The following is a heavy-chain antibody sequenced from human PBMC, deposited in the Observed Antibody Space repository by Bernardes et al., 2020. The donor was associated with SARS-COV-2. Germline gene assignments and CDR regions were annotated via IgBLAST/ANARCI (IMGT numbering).Heavy chain of an antibody. CDR3: TTAAAGIHDAFDI. J-gene: IGHJ3*02. CDR1: GFTFSNAC. CDR2: SKSKTDGGTT. V-gene: IGHV3-15*07. D-gene: IGHD6-13*01. Sequence: GGSLRLLCAASGFTFSNACMNWVRQAPGKGLEWVGRSKSKTDGGTTDYAAPVKGRFTISRDDSKNTLYLQMNSLKTEDTAVYYCTTAAAGIHDAFDIWGQGTMVTVSS.